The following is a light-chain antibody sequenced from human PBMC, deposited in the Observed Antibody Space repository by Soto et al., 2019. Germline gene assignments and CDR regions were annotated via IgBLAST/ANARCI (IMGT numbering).Light chain of an antibody. Sequence: EIVLTQSPATLSLSPGDRATLSCRASQFVSSSYLAWYQQRSGQPPRLLIYGASSRATGIPDRFTGSGSGTDFILTISRLEPEDFAVYYCQQYERSSFTFGLGTKVDIK. CDR2: GAS. J-gene: IGKJ3*01. CDR3: QQYERSSFT. CDR1: QFVSSSY. V-gene: IGKV3-20*01.